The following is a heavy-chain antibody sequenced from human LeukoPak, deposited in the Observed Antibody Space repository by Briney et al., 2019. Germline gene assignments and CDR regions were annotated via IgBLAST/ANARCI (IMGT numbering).Heavy chain of an antibody. D-gene: IGHD4-23*01. CDR2: MDPNSGNT. V-gene: IGHV1-8*02. J-gene: IGHJ6*02. CDR1: GYTFTGYY. CDR3: ARMVRYYYYYGMDV. Sequence: ASVKVSCKASGYTFTGYYMHWVRQAPGQGLEWMGWMDPNSGNTGYAQKFQGRVTMTRNTSISTAYMELSSLRSEDTAVYYCARMVRYYYYYGMDVWGQGTTVTVSS.